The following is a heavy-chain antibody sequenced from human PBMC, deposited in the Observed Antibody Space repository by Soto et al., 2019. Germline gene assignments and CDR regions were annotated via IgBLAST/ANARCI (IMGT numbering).Heavy chain of an antibody. D-gene: IGHD2-2*01. CDR2: ISSSSSTI. V-gene: IGHV3-48*01. CDR1: GFTFSSYS. J-gene: IGHJ3*02. CDR3: ARTSYCSSTSCYFDAFDI. Sequence: EVQLVESGGGLVQPGGSLRLSCAASGFTFSSYSMNWVRQAPGKGLEWVSDISSSSSTIYYADSVKGRFTISRDNAKNSLYLQMNSLRAEDTAVYYCARTSYCSSTSCYFDAFDIWGQGTMVTVSS.